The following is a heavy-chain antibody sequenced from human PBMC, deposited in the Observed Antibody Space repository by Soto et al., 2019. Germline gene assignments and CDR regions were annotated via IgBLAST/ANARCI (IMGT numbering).Heavy chain of an antibody. CDR1: GGSISSYY. V-gene: IGHV4-59*01. CDR2: LYYSGST. Sequence: QVQLQESGPGLVKPSETLSLTCTVSGGSISSYYWSWIRQPPGKGLEWIGYLYYSGSTNYNPSLKSRVTISVDTSKNQFSLKLSSVTAADTAVYYCASDHRVYYGSGRGGAFDIWGQGTMVTVSS. J-gene: IGHJ3*02. CDR3: ASDHRVYYGSGRGGAFDI. D-gene: IGHD3-10*01.